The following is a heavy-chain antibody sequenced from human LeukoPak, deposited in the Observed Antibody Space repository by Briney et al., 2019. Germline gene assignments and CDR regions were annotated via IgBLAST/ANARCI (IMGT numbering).Heavy chain of an antibody. V-gene: IGHV4-34*01. CDR1: GGSFSGYY. Sequence: SETLSLTCAVYGGSFSGYYWSWIRQPPGKGLEWIGEINHSGSTNYNPSLKSRVTISVDTSKNQFSLKLSSVTAADTAVYYCARASIAALRWFDPWGQGTLVTVSS. J-gene: IGHJ5*02. D-gene: IGHD6-6*01. CDR2: INHSGST. CDR3: ARASIAALRWFDP.